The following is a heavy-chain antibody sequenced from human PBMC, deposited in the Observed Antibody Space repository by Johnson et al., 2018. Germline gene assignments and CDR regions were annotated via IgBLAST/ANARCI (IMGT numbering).Heavy chain of an antibody. CDR2: IYYSGST. Sequence: VQLVETGPGLVKPSETLSLTCTVSGGSISSYYWSWIRQPPGKGLEWIGYIYYSGSTNYNPSLKRRVTISVDTAKNQFSLKLSSVTAADPAGYYCAAYDSSGFYAFDSWGQGTMVTVSS. J-gene: IGHJ3*02. D-gene: IGHD3-22*01. CDR1: GGSISSYY. V-gene: IGHV4-59*01. CDR3: AAYDSSGFYAFDS.